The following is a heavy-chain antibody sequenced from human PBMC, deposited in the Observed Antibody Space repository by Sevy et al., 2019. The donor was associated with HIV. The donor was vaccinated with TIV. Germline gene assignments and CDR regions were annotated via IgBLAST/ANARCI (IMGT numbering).Heavy chain of an antibody. V-gene: IGHV3-21*01. CDR1: GFTFSSYS. J-gene: IGHJ4*02. CDR2: ISISSNHI. D-gene: IGHD3-16*01. CDR3: AGAPEENYDYITGSFDY. Sequence: GGSLRLSCAASGFTFSSYSMNWVRQAPGMGLEWVSSISISSNHIYYADSVKGRFTISRDNAKNSLYLQMNSLGAEDTAVYYCAGAPEENYDYITGSFDYWGQGTLVTVSS.